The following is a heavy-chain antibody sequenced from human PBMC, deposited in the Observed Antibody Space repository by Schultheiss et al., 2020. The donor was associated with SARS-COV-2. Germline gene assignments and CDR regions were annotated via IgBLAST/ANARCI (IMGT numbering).Heavy chain of an antibody. Sequence: GGSLRLSCAASGFTFSSYEMNWVRQAPGKGLEWVSAISGSGGSTYYADSVKGRFAISRDNAKASLYLQMNSLRAEDTAVYYCARGCYGSGSCPVDHWGQGTLVTVSS. CDR2: ISGSGGST. V-gene: IGHV3-48*03. J-gene: IGHJ4*02. CDR3: ARGCYGSGSCPVDH. CDR1: GFTFSSYE. D-gene: IGHD3-10*01.